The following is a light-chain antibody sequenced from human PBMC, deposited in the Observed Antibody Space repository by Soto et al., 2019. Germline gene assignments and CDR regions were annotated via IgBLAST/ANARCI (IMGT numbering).Light chain of an antibody. Sequence: EVVLTQSPGTLSLSPGERATLSCRASQNIRGNELAWYQQKPGQAPRLLIYRGSTRATGIPDRFSGRGSGTDFTLTIARLEPEDFAADCCQDYGTSAACTFGQGTKVEIK. CDR3: QDYGTSAACT. CDR1: QNIRGNE. CDR2: RGS. J-gene: IGKJ1*01. V-gene: IGKV3-20*01.